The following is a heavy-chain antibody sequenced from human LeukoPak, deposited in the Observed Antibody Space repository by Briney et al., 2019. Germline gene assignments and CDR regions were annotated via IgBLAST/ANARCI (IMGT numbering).Heavy chain of an antibody. J-gene: IGHJ3*02. CDR1: GGTFSSYA. CDR3: ARASGYCSSTSCHDAFDI. V-gene: IGHV1-69*04. CDR2: IIPIFGIA. D-gene: IGHD2-2*03. Sequence: SVKVSCKASGGTFSSYAFSWVRQAPGQGLEWMGRIIPIFGIANYAQKFQGRVTITADKSTSTAYMELSSLRSEDTAVYYCARASGYCSSTSCHDAFDIWGQGTMVTVSS.